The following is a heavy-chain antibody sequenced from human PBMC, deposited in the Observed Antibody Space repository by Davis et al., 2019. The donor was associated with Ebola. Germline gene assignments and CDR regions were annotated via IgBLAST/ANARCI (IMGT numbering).Heavy chain of an antibody. Sequence: GESLKISCAASRFTFSSYWMHWVRQAPGKGLVWVSRISDGSSTSYADSVKGRFTISRDNAKNTLYLQMNSLRVEDTAVYYCARGLWGLDYWGQGTLVTVSS. CDR3: ARGLWGLDY. CDR1: RFTFSSYW. CDR2: ISDGSST. J-gene: IGHJ4*02. D-gene: IGHD3-16*01. V-gene: IGHV3-74*01.